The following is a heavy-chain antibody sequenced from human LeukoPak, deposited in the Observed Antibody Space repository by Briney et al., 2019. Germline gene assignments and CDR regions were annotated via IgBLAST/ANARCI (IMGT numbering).Heavy chain of an antibody. CDR3: ATDCSSTSCYSPSYYYGMDV. D-gene: IGHD2-2*01. CDR1: GYTLPELS. J-gene: IGHJ6*02. CDR2: FDPEDGET. Sequence: SVKVSCKFSGYTLPELSMHWVRQAPAKGLEWMGGFDPEDGETIYAQKLQGRVTMTEDTSTDTAYMELSSLRSEDTAVYYCATDCSSTSCYSPSYYYGMDVWGQGTTVTVSS. V-gene: IGHV1-24*01.